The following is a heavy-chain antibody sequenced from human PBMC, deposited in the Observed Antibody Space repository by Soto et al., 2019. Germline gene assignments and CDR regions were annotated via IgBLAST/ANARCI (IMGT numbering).Heavy chain of an antibody. D-gene: IGHD2-2*01. Sequence: LQISCKGSGYSFTSYWISWVRQMPGKGLEWMGRIDPSDSYTNYSPSFQGHVTISADKSISTAYLQWSSLKASDTAMYYCARRGDVGYCSSTSCYLGGYYYYGMDVWGQGTTVTVSS. CDR3: ARRGDVGYCSSTSCYLGGYYYYGMDV. V-gene: IGHV5-10-1*01. CDR1: GYSFTSYW. J-gene: IGHJ6*02. CDR2: IDPSDSYT.